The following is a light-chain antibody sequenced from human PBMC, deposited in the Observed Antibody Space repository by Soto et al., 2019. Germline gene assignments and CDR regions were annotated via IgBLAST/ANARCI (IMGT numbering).Light chain of an antibody. Sequence: QSALTQPASVSGSPGQSIGISCTGTSSDVGGYKYVSWYQQHPGKAPKLMIYDVSNRPSGVSDRFSGSKSGNTASLTISGLQAEDEADYYCTLYTSSSTYVFGTGTKLTVL. CDR3: TLYTSSSTYV. CDR2: DVS. CDR1: SSDVGGYKY. V-gene: IGLV2-14*01. J-gene: IGLJ1*01.